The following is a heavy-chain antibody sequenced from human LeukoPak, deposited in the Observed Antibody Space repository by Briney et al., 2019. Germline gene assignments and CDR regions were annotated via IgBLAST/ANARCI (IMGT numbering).Heavy chain of an antibody. CDR1: GGSISSNSYY. CDR3: AREGPPTLGWFDP. Sequence: PSETLSLTCTVSGGSISSNSYYWGWIRQPPGKGLEWIGSIYYSGSTYYNPSLKSRVTMSVDTSKNQFSLKLSSVTAADTAVYYCAREGPPTLGWFDPWGQGTLVTVSS. CDR2: IYYSGST. J-gene: IGHJ5*02. V-gene: IGHV4-39*07.